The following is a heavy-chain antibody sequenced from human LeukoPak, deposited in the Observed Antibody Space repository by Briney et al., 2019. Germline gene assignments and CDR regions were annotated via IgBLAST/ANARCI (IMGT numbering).Heavy chain of an antibody. J-gene: IGHJ4*02. D-gene: IGHD6-13*01. Sequence: QSGGSLRLSCAASGFTVSSNYMSWVRQAPGKGLEWVAVISYDGSNKYYADSVKGRFTISRDNSKNTLYLQMNSLRAEDTAVYYCASVSSSPLYWSQGTLVTVSS. CDR3: ASVSSSPLY. CDR2: ISYDGSNK. V-gene: IGHV3-30-3*01. CDR1: GFTVSSNY.